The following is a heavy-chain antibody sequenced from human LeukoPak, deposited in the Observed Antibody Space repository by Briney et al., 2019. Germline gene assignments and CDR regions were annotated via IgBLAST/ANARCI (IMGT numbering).Heavy chain of an antibody. V-gene: IGHV3-23*01. CDR2: ISGSGGST. CDR1: GFTFSSYA. D-gene: IGHD2-2*01. Sequence: PGGSLRLSCAASGFTFSSYAMSWVRQAPGKGLEWVSAISGSGGSTYYADSVKGRFTISRDNAKNSLYLQMNSLRAEDTAVYYCVRYCSSTSCPLDYRGQGTLVTVSS. CDR3: VRYCSSTSCPLDY. J-gene: IGHJ4*02.